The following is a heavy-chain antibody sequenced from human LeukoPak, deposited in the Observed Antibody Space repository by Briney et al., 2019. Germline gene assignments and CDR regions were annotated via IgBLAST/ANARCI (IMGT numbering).Heavy chain of an antibody. V-gene: IGHV1-8*01. CDR1: GYTFTSYD. CDR2: VNPNSGDT. J-gene: IGHJ5*02. Sequence: ASVKVSCKASGYTFTSYDINWVRQATGQGLEWMGWVNPNSGDTAYAHKFQGRVTITRNTSISTAYMELSSLRSEDTAVYYCATEDYYDSGSFDPWGQGTLVTVSS. CDR3: ATEDYYDSGSFDP. D-gene: IGHD3-22*01.